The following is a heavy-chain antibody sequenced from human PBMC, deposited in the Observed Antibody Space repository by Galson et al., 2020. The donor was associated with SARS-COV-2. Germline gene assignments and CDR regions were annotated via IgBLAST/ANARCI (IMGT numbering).Heavy chain of an antibody. CDR2: IYYSGST. CDR1: GGSISSYY. CDR3: ARARMSSFYYYMDV. Sequence: SETLSLTCTVSGGSISSYYWSWIRQPPGKGLEWIGYIYYSGSTNYNPSLKSRVTISVDTSKNQFSLKLSSVTAADTAVYYCARARMSSFYYYMDVWGKGTTVTVSS. V-gene: IGHV4-59*01. D-gene: IGHD3-10*01. J-gene: IGHJ6*03.